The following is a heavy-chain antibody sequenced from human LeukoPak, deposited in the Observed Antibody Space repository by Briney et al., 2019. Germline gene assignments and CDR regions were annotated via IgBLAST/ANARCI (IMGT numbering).Heavy chain of an antibody. D-gene: IGHD5-18*01. CDR1: GYSISSGYY. J-gene: IGHJ4*02. CDR3: ARGLYSYGSLFDY. Sequence: PSDTLSLTCTVSGYSISSGYYWGWIRQPPGKGLEWIGSIYHSGSTYYNPSLKSRVTISVDTSKNQFSLKLSSVTAADTAVYYCARGLYSYGSLFDYWGQGTLVTVSS. CDR2: IYHSGST. V-gene: IGHV4-38-2*02.